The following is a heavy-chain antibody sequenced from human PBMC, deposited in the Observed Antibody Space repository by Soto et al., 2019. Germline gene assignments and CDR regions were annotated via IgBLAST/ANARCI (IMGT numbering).Heavy chain of an antibody. J-gene: IGHJ5*01. CDR2: IYYSGST. D-gene: IGHD1-26*01. CDR1: GGSISSYY. Sequence: SETLSLTCTVSGGSISSYYWSWIRHPPGKGLEWFGYIYYSGSTNYNPSLKSRVTISVDTSKNQFSLKLSSVTAADTAVYYCARAGMRADFDSWGQGTLVTVSS. CDR3: ARAGMRADFDS. V-gene: IGHV4-59*01.